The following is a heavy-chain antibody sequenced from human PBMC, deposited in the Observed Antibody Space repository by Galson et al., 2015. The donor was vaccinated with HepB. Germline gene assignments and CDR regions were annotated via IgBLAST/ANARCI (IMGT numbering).Heavy chain of an antibody. V-gene: IGHV1-2*05. D-gene: IGHD6-19*01. J-gene: IGHJ3*02. CDR1: GYTFTGYY. Sequence: SCKASGYTFTGYYMHWVRQAPGQGLEWMGRINPNSGDTNYAQQFQGRVTMTRDTSITTAYMELNRLRSDDTVVYYCARSLSGNAFDIWGQGTMVTVSS. CDR3: ARSLSGNAFDI. CDR2: INPNSGDT.